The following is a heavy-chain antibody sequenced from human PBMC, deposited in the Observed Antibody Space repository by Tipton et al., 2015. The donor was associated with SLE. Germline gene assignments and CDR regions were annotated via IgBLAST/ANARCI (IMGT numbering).Heavy chain of an antibody. D-gene: IGHD4-17*01. Sequence: SLRLSCAASGFTFSSYAMHWVRQAPGKGLEYVSAISSNGGSTYCANSVKGRFTISRDNSKNTLYLQMGSLRAEDMAVYYCASLDYGDYEYFDLWGRGTLVTVSS. CDR2: ISSNGGST. CDR3: ASLDYGDYEYFDL. CDR1: GFTFSSYA. V-gene: IGHV3-64*01. J-gene: IGHJ2*01.